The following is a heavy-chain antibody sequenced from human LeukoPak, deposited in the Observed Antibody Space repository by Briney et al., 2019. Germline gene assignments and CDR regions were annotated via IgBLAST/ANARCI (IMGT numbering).Heavy chain of an antibody. Sequence: GASVKVSCKASGCTFSSYAISWVRQAPGQGLEWMGRIIPILGIANYAQKFQGRVTITADKSTSTAYMELSSLRSEDTAVYYCARERDSSSWYDNPYIDYWGQRTLVTVSS. V-gene: IGHV1-69*04. CDR3: ARERDSSSWYDNPYIDY. CDR2: IIPILGIA. J-gene: IGHJ4*02. CDR1: GCTFSSYA. D-gene: IGHD6-13*01.